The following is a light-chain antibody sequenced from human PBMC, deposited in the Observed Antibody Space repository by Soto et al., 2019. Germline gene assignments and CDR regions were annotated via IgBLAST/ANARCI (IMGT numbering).Light chain of an antibody. V-gene: IGLV2-8*01. CDR2: EVS. CDR1: SDDVGGYIY. Sequence: QSALTQPPSAAGSPGQSVTISCTGTSDDVGGYIYVSWYQQHPGKAPKLMLYEVSKRPSGVHDRFSGSKSGNTASLTVSGRQAEDEADYYCSAYAGSSSVVFGGGTKLTVL. CDR3: SAYAGSSSVV. J-gene: IGLJ2*01.